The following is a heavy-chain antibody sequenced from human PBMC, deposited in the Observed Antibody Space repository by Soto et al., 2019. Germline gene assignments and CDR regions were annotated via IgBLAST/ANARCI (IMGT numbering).Heavy chain of an antibody. CDR2: ISGSGGST. J-gene: IGHJ4*02. CDR1: GFTFSSYA. V-gene: IGHV3-23*01. Sequence: GGSLRLSCAASGFTFSSYAMSWVRQAPGKGLEWVSAISGSGGSTYYADSVKGRFTISRDNSKNTLYLQMNSLRAEDTAVYYCAKAGGYCSSTSCRGIGYYFDYWGQGTLVTVSS. D-gene: IGHD2-2*01. CDR3: AKAGGYCSSTSCRGIGYYFDY.